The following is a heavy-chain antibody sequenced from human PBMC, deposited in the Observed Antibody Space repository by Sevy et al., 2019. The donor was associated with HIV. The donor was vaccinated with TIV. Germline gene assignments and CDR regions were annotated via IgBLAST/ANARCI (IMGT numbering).Heavy chain of an antibody. V-gene: IGHV1-69*13. D-gene: IGHD2-15*01. CDR3: ARGYCSGGSCYSVYYYYGMDV. CDR2: IIPIFGTA. J-gene: IGHJ6*02. CDR1: GGTFSSYA. Sequence: ASVKVSCKASGGTFSSYAISWVRQAPGQGLEWMGGIIPIFGTANYAQKFQGRVTITADESTSTAYMELSSLSSEDTAVYYCARGYCSGGSCYSVYYYYGMDVWGQGTTVTVSS.